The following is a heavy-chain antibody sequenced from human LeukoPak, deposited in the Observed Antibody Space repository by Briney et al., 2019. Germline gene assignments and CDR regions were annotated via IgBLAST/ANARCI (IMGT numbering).Heavy chain of an antibody. CDR2: IYYSGST. J-gene: IGHJ5*02. CDR3: ARDRGRELVRVWFDP. Sequence: PSETLSLTCTVSGGSISSYYWSWIRQPPGKGLEWIGYIYYSGSTNYNPSLKSRVTISVDTSKNQFSLKLSSVTAADTAVYYCARDRGRELVRVWFDPWGQGTLVTVSS. V-gene: IGHV4-59*12. CDR1: GGSISSYY. D-gene: IGHD6-6*01.